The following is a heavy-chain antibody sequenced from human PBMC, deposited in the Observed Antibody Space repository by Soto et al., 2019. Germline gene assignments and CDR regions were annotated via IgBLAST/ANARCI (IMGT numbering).Heavy chain of an antibody. CDR1: GFTFSSYA. J-gene: IGHJ5*02. D-gene: IGHD6-13*01. CDR2: ISGSGGST. V-gene: IGHV3-23*01. CDR3: AKEGGYSSSWFPSQEHNWFDP. Sequence: GGSLRLSCAASGFTFSSYAMSWVRQAPGKGLEWVSAISGSGGSTYYADSVKGRFTISRDNSKNTLYLQMNSLRAEDTAVYYCAKEGGYSSSWFPSQEHNWFDPWGQGTLVTVSS.